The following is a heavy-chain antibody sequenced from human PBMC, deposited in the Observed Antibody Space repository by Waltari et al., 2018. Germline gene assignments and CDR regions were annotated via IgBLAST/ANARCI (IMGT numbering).Heavy chain of an antibody. CDR1: GFTVSSNY. CDR2: IYSAGST. J-gene: IGHJ2*01. CDR3: ARDLTGVEL. Sequence: EVQLVESGGGLIQPGGSLGLSCAASGFTVSSNYMSWVRQAPGKGREWVSVIYSAGSTHYADSVKGRFTISRDNSKNTLYLQMNNLRAEDTAVYYCARDLTGVELWGRGTLVTVSS. D-gene: IGHD3-9*01. V-gene: IGHV3-53*01.